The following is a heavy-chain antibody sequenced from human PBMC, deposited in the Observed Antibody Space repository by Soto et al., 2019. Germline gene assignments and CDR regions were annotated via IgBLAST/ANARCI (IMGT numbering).Heavy chain of an antibody. J-gene: IGHJ6*02. CDR3: ARIILEYGDYGRSYYYGMDV. CDR1: GGSISSYY. D-gene: IGHD4-17*01. Sequence: QVQLQESGPGLVKPSETLSLTCTVSGGSISSYYWSWIRQPPGKGLEWIGYIYYSGSTNYNPPLTSRVTISVHTSKNQFSLKLSSVTAADTAVYYCARIILEYGDYGRSYYYGMDVWGQGTTVTVSS. CDR2: IYYSGST. V-gene: IGHV4-59*08.